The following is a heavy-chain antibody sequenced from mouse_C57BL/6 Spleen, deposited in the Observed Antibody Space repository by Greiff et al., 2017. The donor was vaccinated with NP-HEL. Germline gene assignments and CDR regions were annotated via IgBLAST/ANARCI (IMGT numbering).Heavy chain of an antibody. Sequence: EVKLMESGGGLVKPGGSLKLSCAASGFTFSSYAMSWVRQTPEKRLEWVATISDGGSYTYYPDNVKGRFTISRDNAKNNLYLQMSHLKSEDTAMYYCARGGTTVVGYFDVWGTGTTVTVSS. J-gene: IGHJ1*03. CDR1: GFTFSSYA. D-gene: IGHD1-1*01. V-gene: IGHV5-4*03. CDR2: ISDGGSYT. CDR3: ARGGTTVVGYFDV.